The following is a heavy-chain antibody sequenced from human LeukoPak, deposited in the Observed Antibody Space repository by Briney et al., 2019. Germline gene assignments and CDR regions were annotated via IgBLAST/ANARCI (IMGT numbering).Heavy chain of an antibody. V-gene: IGHV5-51*01. CDR2: IYPGDSDT. CDR3: ARSATVTTIDY. CDR1: GYSFTSYW. Sequence: GESLKISCKGSGYSFTSYWIGWVRQMPGRGLEWMGIIYPGDSDTRYSPSFQGQVIISADKSISTAYLQWSSLKASDTAMYYCARSATVTTIDYWGQGTLVTVSS. D-gene: IGHD4-17*01. J-gene: IGHJ4*02.